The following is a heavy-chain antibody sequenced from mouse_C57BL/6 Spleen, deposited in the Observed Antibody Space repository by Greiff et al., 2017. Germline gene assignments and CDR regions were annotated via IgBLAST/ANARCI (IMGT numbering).Heavy chain of an antibody. J-gene: IGHJ1*03. CDR3: ASPTVVASVGFDV. CDR1: GYTFTSYW. D-gene: IGHD1-1*01. V-gene: IGHV1-64*01. Sequence: HVQLQQPGAELVKPGASVKLSCKASGYTFTSYWMHWVKQRPGQGLEWIGMIHPNSGSTNYNEKFKSKATLTVDKSSSTAYMQLSSLTSEDSAVXYCASPTVVASVGFDVWGTGTTVTVSS. CDR2: IHPNSGST.